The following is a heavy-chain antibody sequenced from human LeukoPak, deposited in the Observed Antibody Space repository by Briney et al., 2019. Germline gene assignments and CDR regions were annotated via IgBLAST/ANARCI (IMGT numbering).Heavy chain of an antibody. Sequence: SETLSLTCIVSGVSIRSYYWSWIRQPPGEGLEWIGYIYYSGSTNYNPSLKSRVTISVDTSKNQFSLKLSSVTAADTAVYYCAREVVVPAAMSYYYYYYMDVWGKGTTATVSS. V-gene: IGHV4-59*01. D-gene: IGHD2-2*01. J-gene: IGHJ6*03. CDR3: AREVVVPAAMSYYYYYYMDV. CDR1: GVSIRSYY. CDR2: IYYSGST.